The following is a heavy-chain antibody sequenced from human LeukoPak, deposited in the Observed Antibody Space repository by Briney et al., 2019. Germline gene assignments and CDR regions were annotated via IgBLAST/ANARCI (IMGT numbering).Heavy chain of an antibody. Sequence: SETLSLTCSVSGGSMRSYYWGWIRQPPGKGLEWIGYIHYSGSTNYSPSLKSRVTISVDTSKNHFSLELTSVTAADTAVYYCARGFYYDFWGGVEWKSAYYFDYWGQGTLVTVSS. V-gene: IGHV4-59*01. CDR2: IHYSGST. J-gene: IGHJ4*02. D-gene: IGHD3-3*01. CDR1: GGSMRSYY. CDR3: ARGFYYDFWGGVEWKSAYYFDY.